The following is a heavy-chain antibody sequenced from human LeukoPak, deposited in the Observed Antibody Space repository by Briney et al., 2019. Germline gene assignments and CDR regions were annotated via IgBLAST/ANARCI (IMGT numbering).Heavy chain of an antibody. V-gene: IGHV3-20*04. Sequence: GGSLRLSCAASGFTFSSYSMSWVRQAPGKGLEWVSGINWNGGSTGYADSVKGRFTISRDNAKNSLYLQMNSLRAEDTALYYCARGTYYYDSSGYSAFDIWGQGTMVTVSS. D-gene: IGHD3-22*01. CDR1: GFTFSSYS. CDR2: INWNGGST. J-gene: IGHJ3*02. CDR3: ARGTYYYDSSGYSAFDI.